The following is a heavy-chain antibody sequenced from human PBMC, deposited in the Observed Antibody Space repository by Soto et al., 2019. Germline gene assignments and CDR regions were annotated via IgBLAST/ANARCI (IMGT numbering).Heavy chain of an antibody. CDR2: IYYSGST. D-gene: IGHD3-3*01. CDR3: ARDAAVWSGYSRDAFDI. CDR1: VGSISSGGYY. V-gene: IGHV4-31*03. J-gene: IGHJ3*02. Sequence: TLSLTCTVSVGSISSGGYYWSWILQHPGKGLEWIGYIYYSGSTYYNPSLKSRVTISVDTSKNQFSLKLSSVTAADTAVYYCARDAAVWSGYSRDAFDIWGQGTMVTVSS.